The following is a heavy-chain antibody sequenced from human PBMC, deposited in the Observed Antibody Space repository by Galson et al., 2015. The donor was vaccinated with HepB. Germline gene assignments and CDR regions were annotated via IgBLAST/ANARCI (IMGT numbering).Heavy chain of an antibody. Sequence: SLRLSCAASGFTFSYYAMHWVRQAPGKGLEHISGISSNGGSTYYADSVKGRFTISRDNSKNTLFLQMSSLRTEDTAVYYCVKVSDYYDTSGYHYFFDYWGQGTLVTVSS. V-gene: IGHV3-64D*06. CDR3: VKVSDYYDTSGYHYFFDY. CDR1: GFTFSYYA. CDR2: ISSNGGST. D-gene: IGHD3-22*01. J-gene: IGHJ4*02.